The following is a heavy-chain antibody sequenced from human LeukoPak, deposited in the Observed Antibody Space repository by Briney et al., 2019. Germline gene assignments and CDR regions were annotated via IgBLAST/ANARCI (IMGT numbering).Heavy chain of an antibody. CDR3: ARDHPPGDY. CDR2: IYYSGST. J-gene: IGHJ4*02. Sequence: SETLSLTCTVSGGSISNTIYYWGWIRQPPGKGLEWIGSIYYSGSTYYNPSLKSRVTISVDTSKNQFSLKLSSVTAADTAVYYCARDHPPGDYWGQGTLVTVSS. V-gene: IGHV4-39*07. CDR1: GGSISNTIYY.